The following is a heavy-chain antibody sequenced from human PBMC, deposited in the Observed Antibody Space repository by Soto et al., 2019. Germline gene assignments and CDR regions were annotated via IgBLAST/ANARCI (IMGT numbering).Heavy chain of an antibody. D-gene: IGHD2-21*02. CDR2: IYPGDSDT. CDR1: GYSFTSYW. V-gene: IGHV5-51*01. Sequence: PGESLKISCKGSGYSFTSYWIGWVRQMPGKGLEWMGIIYPGDSDTRYSPSFQGQVTISADKSISTAYLQWSRLKASDTAMYYCTSQLFPPCGGDCYSAEYFQHWGQGTLATFDS. J-gene: IGHJ1*01. CDR3: TSQLFPPCGGDCYSAEYFQH.